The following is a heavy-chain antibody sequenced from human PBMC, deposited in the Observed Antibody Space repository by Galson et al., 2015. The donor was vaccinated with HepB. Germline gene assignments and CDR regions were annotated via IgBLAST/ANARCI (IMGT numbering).Heavy chain of an antibody. Sequence: SLRLSCAASGFTFSNYGMHWVRQAPGKGLEWVAVIWHDGSNDYYTDSVKGRFTISKDNAKNTLYLQMNSLRVEDTAVYYCARPREMYYLDSWGQGTLVTVSS. CDR1: GFTFSNYG. CDR3: ARPREMYYLDS. CDR2: IWHDGSND. D-gene: IGHD5-24*01. V-gene: IGHV3-33*01. J-gene: IGHJ4*02.